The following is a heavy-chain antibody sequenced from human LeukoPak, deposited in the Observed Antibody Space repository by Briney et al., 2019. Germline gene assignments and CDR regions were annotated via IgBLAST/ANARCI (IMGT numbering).Heavy chain of an antibody. CDR3: ARSPLNYYDSSGYHDAFDI. CDR1: GGSISSSSYY. D-gene: IGHD3-22*01. V-gene: IGHV4-39*01. CDR2: IYYSGST. Sequence: SETLSLTCTVSGGSISSSSYYWGWIRQPPGKGLEWIGRIYYSGSTYYNPSLKSRVTISVDTSTNQFSPKLSSVTAADTAVYYCARSPLNYYDSSGYHDAFDIWGQGTMVTVSS. J-gene: IGHJ3*02.